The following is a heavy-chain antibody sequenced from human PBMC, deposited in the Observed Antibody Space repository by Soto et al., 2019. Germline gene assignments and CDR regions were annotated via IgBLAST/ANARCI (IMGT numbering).Heavy chain of an antibody. CDR3: ARWVMGVYYLDY. CDR1: GYSFTSYL. J-gene: IGHJ4*02. D-gene: IGHD2-8*01. CDR2: IDPSDSYT. V-gene: IGHV5-10-1*01. Sequence: PGESLKISCKGSGYSFTSYLISWVRQMPGKGLEWMGRIDPSDSYTNYSPSFRGHVTISVDKSTSTAYLQWSSLQASDTTLYYCARWVMGVYYLDYWGQGTLVTVSS.